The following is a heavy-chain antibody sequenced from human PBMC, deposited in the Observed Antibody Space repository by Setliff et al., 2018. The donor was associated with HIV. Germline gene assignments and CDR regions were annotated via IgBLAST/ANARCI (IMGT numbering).Heavy chain of an antibody. Sequence: GGSLRLSCAASGFTFSNAWMSWVRQAPGKGLEWVAFIRFDGSYKYYADSVEGRFTISRDNSKNTVFLQMSSLRAEDTAVYYCARAQPFDPWGQGTLVTISS. CDR2: IRFDGSYK. V-gene: IGHV3-30*02. CDR1: GFTFSNAW. J-gene: IGHJ5*02. CDR3: ARAQPFDP. D-gene: IGHD6-13*01.